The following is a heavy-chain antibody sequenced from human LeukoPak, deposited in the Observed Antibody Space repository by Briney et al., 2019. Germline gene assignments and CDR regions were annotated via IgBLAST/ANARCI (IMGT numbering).Heavy chain of an antibody. CDR2: IRYDGSNK. D-gene: IGHD5-18*01. CDR1: GFTFSSYG. J-gene: IGHJ6*03. CDR3: AKDSRDGPYSYGGMDV. V-gene: IGHV3-30*02. Sequence: GGSLRLSCAASGFTFSSYGMHWVRQAPGKGLEWVAFIRYDGSNKYYADSVKGRFTISRDNSKNTLYLQMNSLRAEDTAVYYCAKDSRDGPYSYGGMDVWGKGTTVTVSS.